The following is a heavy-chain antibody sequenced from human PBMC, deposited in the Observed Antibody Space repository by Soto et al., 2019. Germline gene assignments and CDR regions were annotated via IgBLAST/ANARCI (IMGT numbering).Heavy chain of an antibody. CDR1: GFTFSSYA. V-gene: IGHV3-23*01. J-gene: IGHJ6*02. CDR3: ARYCTNGVCYTNYYYGMDV. Sequence: GGSLRLSCAASGFTFSSYAMSWVRQAPGKGLEWVSAISGSGGSTYYADSVKGRFTISRDNSKNTLYLQMNSLRAEDTAVYYCARYCTNGVCYTNYYYGMDVWGHGTTVTVSS. D-gene: IGHD2-8*01. CDR2: ISGSGGST.